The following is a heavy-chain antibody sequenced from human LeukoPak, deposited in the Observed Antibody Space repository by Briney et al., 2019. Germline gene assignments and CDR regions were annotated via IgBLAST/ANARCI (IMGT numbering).Heavy chain of an antibody. V-gene: IGHV4-61*01. Sequence: PSETLSLTCTVSGGSISLSFYYWSWIRQPPGKGLEWIGYIYYSGSTNYNPSLKSRVTISVDTSKNQFSLKLSSVTAADTAVYYCARVLRSGGSLDAFDIWGQGTMVTVSS. D-gene: IGHD2-15*01. CDR3: ARVLRSGGSLDAFDI. CDR1: GGSISLSFYY. CDR2: IYYSGST. J-gene: IGHJ3*02.